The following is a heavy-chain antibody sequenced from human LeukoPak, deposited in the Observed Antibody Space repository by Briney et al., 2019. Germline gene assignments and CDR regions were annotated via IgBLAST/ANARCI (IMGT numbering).Heavy chain of an antibody. CDR1: GGSLKSHY. D-gene: IGHD3-16*01. CDR3: ARGRGPLRVEFGD. V-gene: IGHV4-4*09. CDR2: IYSSGST. J-gene: IGHJ4*02. Sequence: SETLSLTCNVSGGSLKSHYCSWIRQAPGKGLEWIGFIYSSGSTTYNPSLKSRVSISAETSKNQFSLRMTSLTAADTAVYYCARGRGPLRVEFGDWGQGALVTVSS.